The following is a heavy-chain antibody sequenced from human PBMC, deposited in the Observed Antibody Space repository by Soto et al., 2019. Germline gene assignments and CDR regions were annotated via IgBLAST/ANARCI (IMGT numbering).Heavy chain of an antibody. V-gene: IGHV3-21*06. CDR3: ARESEDLTSNFGY. CDR2: ISSTTNYI. Sequence: LRLSCAASGFTFTRYSMNWVRQAPGKGLEWVSSISSTTNYIYYGDSMKGRFTISRDNAKNSLYLEMNSLRAEDTAVYYCARESEDLTSNFGYWGQGTLVTVSS. CDR1: GFTFTRYS. J-gene: IGHJ4*02.